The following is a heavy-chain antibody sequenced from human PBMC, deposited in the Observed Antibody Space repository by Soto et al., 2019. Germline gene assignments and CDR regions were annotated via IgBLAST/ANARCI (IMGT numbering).Heavy chain of an antibody. D-gene: IGHD3-10*01. Sequence: QVQLQESGPGLVKPSQTLSLTCTVSGGSISSGDYYWSWIRQPPGKVLEWIGYIYYSGSTYYNPSLKSRVTISVDPSKNEFSLKLSSVTAADTAVYYCARVGFGELLAHGMDVWGQGTTVTVSS. CDR1: GGSISSGDYY. V-gene: IGHV4-30-4*01. CDR3: ARVGFGELLAHGMDV. CDR2: IYYSGST. J-gene: IGHJ6*02.